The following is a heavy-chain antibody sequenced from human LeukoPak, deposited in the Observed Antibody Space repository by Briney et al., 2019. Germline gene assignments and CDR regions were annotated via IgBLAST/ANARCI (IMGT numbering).Heavy chain of an antibody. D-gene: IGHD6-19*01. Sequence: SGPTLVNPTQTLALTRTFSGFSLSTSGMCVSWIRQPPGKALEWLARIDWDGDKWYSTSLKTRLTISKDTSKNQVVLTMTNMDPVDTATYYCARKGSAWNYFDYWGQGALVTVSS. CDR2: IDWDGDK. V-gene: IGHV2-70*11. CDR3: ARKGSAWNYFDY. CDR1: GFSLSTSGMC. J-gene: IGHJ4*02.